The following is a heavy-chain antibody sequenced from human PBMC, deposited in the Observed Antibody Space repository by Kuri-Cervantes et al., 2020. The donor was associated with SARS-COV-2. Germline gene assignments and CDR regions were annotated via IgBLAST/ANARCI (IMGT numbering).Heavy chain of an antibody. CDR1: GFTFSSYG. Sequence: GESLKISCAASGFTFSSYGMHWVRQAPGKGLELVAVISYDGSNKYYADSVKGRFTISRDNSKNTLYLQMNSLRAEDTAVYYCAKGGYCSSTSCYLLDYWGQGTLVTVSS. V-gene: IGHV3-30*18. D-gene: IGHD2-2*01. J-gene: IGHJ4*02. CDR2: ISYDGSNK. CDR3: AKGGYCSSTSCYLLDY.